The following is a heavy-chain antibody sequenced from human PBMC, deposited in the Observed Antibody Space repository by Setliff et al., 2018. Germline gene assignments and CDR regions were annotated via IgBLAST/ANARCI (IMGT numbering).Heavy chain of an antibody. D-gene: IGHD3-10*01. CDR1: GGSISSSYW. J-gene: IGHJ4*02. CDR3: ARDRTYYGSGTYTRYFDY. V-gene: IGHV4-4*02. CDR2: IYHSGST. Sequence: SETLSLTCAVSGGSISSSYWWSWVRQSPGKGLEWIGEIYHSGSTNYNPSLKSRVTISVDKSKNQFSLKLNSVTAADTAVYYCARDRTYYGSGTYTRYFDYWGQGTLVTVSS.